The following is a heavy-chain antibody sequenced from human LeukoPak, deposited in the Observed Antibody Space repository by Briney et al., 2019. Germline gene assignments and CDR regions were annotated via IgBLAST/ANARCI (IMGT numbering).Heavy chain of an antibody. Sequence: GGSLRLSCAASGFTFDDYGMSWVRQAPGKGLEWVSGINWNGGSTGYADSVKGRFTISRDSTKNSLYLQMSSLRAEDTAVYYCARDGSATRYYFDSWGQGTLVTVSS. J-gene: IGHJ4*02. CDR3: ARDGSATRYYFDS. V-gene: IGHV3-20*04. D-gene: IGHD1-14*01. CDR2: INWNGGST. CDR1: GFTFDDYG.